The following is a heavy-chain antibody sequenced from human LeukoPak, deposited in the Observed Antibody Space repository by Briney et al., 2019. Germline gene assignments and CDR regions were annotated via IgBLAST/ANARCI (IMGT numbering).Heavy chain of an antibody. CDR3: AKDPPSWYSSSWYGFDP. Sequence: HPGGSLRLSCAASGFTFSSYAMSWVRQAPGKGLEWVSAISGSGGSTYYADSVKGRFTISRDNSKNTLYLQMNSLRAEDTAVYYCAKDPPSWYSSSWYGFDPRVQGTLVTVSS. D-gene: IGHD6-13*01. CDR1: GFTFSSYA. J-gene: IGHJ5*02. V-gene: IGHV3-23*01. CDR2: ISGSGGST.